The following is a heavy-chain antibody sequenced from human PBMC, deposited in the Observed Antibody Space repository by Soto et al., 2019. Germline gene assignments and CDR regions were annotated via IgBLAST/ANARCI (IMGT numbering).Heavy chain of an antibody. J-gene: IGHJ6*02. CDR2: IYYSGST. V-gene: IGHV4-59*08. D-gene: IGHD3-9*01. Sequence: SETLSLTCTVSGGSISSYYWSWIRQPPGKGLEWIGYIYYSGSTNYNASLKSRVTISVDTSKNQFSLKLSSVTAADTAVYYCARHADDILTGYRVYGMDVWGQGTTVTVSS. CDR1: GGSISSYY. CDR3: ARHADDILTGYRVYGMDV.